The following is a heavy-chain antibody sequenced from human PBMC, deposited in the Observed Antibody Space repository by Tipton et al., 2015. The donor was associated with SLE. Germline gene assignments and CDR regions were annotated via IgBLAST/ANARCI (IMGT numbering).Heavy chain of an antibody. Sequence: TLSLTCTVSGGSISSSSYYWGWIRQPPGKGLEWIGSIYYSGSTYYNPSLKSRVTISVDTSKNQFSLKLSSVTAADTAVYYCAREASGSMDAFDIWVQGTMNTVSS. CDR3: AREASGSMDAFDI. J-gene: IGHJ3*02. CDR2: IYYSGST. D-gene: IGHD1-26*01. V-gene: IGHV4-39*07. CDR1: GGSISSSSYY.